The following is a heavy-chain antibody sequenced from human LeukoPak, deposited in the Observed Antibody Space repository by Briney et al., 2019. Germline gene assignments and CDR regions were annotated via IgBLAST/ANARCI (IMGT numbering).Heavy chain of an antibody. CDR1: GFTFSSYA. Sequence: EPGRSLRLSCAASGFTFSSYAMSWVRQAPGKWLEWVSAISGSGGSTYYADSVKGRFTISRDNSKNTLYLQMNSLRAEDTAVYYCAKGYCSSTSCYRSFDYWGQGTLVTVSS. D-gene: IGHD2-2*01. J-gene: IGHJ4*02. CDR3: AKGYCSSTSCYRSFDY. CDR2: ISGSGGST. V-gene: IGHV3-23*01.